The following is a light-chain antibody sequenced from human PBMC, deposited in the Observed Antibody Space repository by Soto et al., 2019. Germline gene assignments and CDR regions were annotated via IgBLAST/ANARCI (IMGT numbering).Light chain of an antibody. V-gene: IGLV7-43*01. J-gene: IGLJ2*01. CDR2: STS. Sequence: QAVVTQEPSLTVSPGGTVTLTCASSAGAVTSAYYTNWLQQKPGQAPRALIYSTSEKHSWTPARFSGSLLGGKAALTLSAAQPEDEADSYCLLYDGGAQVLFGGGTKLTVL. CDR1: AGAVTSAYY. CDR3: LLYDGGAQVL.